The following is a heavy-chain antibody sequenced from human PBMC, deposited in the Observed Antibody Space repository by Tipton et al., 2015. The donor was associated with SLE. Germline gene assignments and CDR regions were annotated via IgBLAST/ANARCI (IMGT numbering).Heavy chain of an antibody. D-gene: IGHD1-14*01. CDR1: GGSFSGYY. V-gene: IGHV4-34*01. CDR3: ARGKPRVYYYYGMDV. CDR2: INHSGST. J-gene: IGHJ6*02. Sequence: TLSLTCAVYGGSFSGYYWSWIRQPPGKGLEWIGEINHSGSTNYNPSLKSRVTISVDTSKNQFSLKLSSVTAADTAVYYCARGKPRVYYYYGMDVWGQGTTVTVSS.